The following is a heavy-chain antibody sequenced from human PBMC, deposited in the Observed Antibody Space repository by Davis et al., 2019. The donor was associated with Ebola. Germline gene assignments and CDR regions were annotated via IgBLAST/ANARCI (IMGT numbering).Heavy chain of an antibody. CDR2: IRSKANSYAT. Sequence: ESLKISCAASGLTFSGSAMHWLRQASGKGLEWVGRIRSKANSYATAYAASVKGRFTISRDDSKNTAYLQMNSLKTEDTAGYYCTLLDYVGYWGQGTLGTVSS. J-gene: IGHJ4*02. V-gene: IGHV3-73*01. D-gene: IGHD3-3*01. CDR1: GLTFSGSA. CDR3: TLLDYVGY.